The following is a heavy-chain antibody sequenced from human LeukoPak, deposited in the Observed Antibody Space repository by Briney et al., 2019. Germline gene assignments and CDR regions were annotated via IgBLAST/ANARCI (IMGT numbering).Heavy chain of an antibody. V-gene: IGHV1-18*01. CDR3: ARDSTGPWIQLCIDY. D-gene: IGHD5-18*01. CDR1: GYTFTSYG. CDR2: ISAYNGNT. Sequence: GASVKVSCKASGYTFTSYGISWVRQAPGQGLEWMGWISAYNGNTNYAQKLQGRVTMTTDTSTSTAYMELRSLRSDDTAVYYCARDSTGPWIQLCIDYWGQGTLVTVSS. J-gene: IGHJ4*02.